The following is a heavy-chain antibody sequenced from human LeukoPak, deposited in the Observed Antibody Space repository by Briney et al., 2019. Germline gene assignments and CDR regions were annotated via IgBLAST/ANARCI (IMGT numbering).Heavy chain of an antibody. J-gene: IGHJ4*02. CDR1: GFTFSSDA. Sequence: PGGSLRLSCAASGFTFSSDAMSWVRQAPGKGLEWVSAIRGRGGSTYEADAVKGRFTISRDNSKNTLYLQMNSLRAEDTAVYYCAKEPAVVVIPPDYWGQGTLVTVSS. V-gene: IGHV3-23*01. CDR2: IRGRGGST. D-gene: IGHD3-22*01. CDR3: AKEPAVVVIPPDY.